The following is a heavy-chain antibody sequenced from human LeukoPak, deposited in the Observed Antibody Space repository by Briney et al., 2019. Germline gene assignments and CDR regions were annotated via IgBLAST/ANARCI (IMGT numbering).Heavy chain of an antibody. J-gene: IGHJ4*02. D-gene: IGHD2-2*01. CDR2: IIPIFGTA. V-gene: IGHV1-69*05. Sequence: SVKVSCKASGGTFSSYAISWVRQAPGQGLEWMGGIIPIFGTANYAQKFQGRATITTDESTSTAYMELSSLRSEDTAVYYCARDRGCSSTSCYRLSHFDYWGQGTLVTVSS. CDR1: GGTFSSYA. CDR3: ARDRGCSSTSCYRLSHFDY.